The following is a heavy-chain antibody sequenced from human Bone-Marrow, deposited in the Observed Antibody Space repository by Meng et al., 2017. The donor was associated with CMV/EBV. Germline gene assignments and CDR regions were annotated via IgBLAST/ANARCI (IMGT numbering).Heavy chain of an antibody. CDR1: GGSFSGYY. CDR3: ARGRINGK. J-gene: IGHJ4*02. D-gene: IGHD2/OR15-2a*01. Sequence: SETLSLTCAVYGGSFSGYYWSWIRKPPGKGLEWIGEINHSGSTNYNPSLKSRVTISVDTSKNQFSLKLSSVTAADTAVYYCARGRINGKWGQGTLFTVSS. V-gene: IGHV4-34*01. CDR2: INHSGST.